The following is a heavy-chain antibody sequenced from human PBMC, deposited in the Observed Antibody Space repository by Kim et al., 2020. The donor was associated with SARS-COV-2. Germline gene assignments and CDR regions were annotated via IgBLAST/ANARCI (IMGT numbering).Heavy chain of an antibody. V-gene: IGHV1-2*06. CDR1: GYTFTGYY. CDR3: ARVRYFVKAHGVPQYFQH. Sequence: ASVKVSCKASGYTFTGYYMNWVRKAPGQGLEWMGRINPNSGGTNYAQKFQGRVTMTRDTSISTAYMELSRLRSDDTAVYYCARVRYFVKAHGVPQYFQHWGQGTLVTVSS. CDR2: INPNSGGT. D-gene: IGHD3-9*01. J-gene: IGHJ1*01.